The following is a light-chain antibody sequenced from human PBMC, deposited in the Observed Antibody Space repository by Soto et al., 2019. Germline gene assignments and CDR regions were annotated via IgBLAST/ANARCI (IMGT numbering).Light chain of an antibody. Sequence: DIQQPQSPSPLSASVGDRITITFRASHSISTWLAWYQQKPGKAPKLLIDKASSLQSGVPPRFSRRGSGAAVTLTISSLQPDDLATDYCHHYNTYSRAFGQGTKVEIK. CDR3: HHYNTYSRA. CDR2: KAS. CDR1: HSISTW. J-gene: IGKJ1*01. V-gene: IGKV1-5*03.